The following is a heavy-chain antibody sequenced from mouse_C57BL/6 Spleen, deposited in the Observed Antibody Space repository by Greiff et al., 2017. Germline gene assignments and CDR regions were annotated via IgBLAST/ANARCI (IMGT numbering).Heavy chain of an antibody. V-gene: IGHV1-15*01. J-gene: IGHJ2*01. CDR1: GYTFTDYE. D-gene: IGHD4-1*01. CDR2: IDPETGGT. CDR3: ARGLADY. Sequence: QVQLKQSGAELVRPGASVTLSCKASGYTFTDYEMHWVKQTPVHGLEWIGAIDPETGGTAYNQKFKGKATLTVDKSSSTAYMQLSSLTSEDSAVYYCARGLADYWGQGTTLTVSS.